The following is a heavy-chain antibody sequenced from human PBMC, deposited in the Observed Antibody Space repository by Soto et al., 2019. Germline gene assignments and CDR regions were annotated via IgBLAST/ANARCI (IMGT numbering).Heavy chain of an antibody. CDR2: IGGGGAGT. CDR3: ANRFVIVPAVLGRNYHYGMDV. D-gene: IGHD2-2*01. V-gene: IGHV3-23*01. CDR1: GFTFSKYG. Sequence: GGSLRLSCAASGFTFSKYGMSWVRQAPGKGLGWVSAIGGGGAGTSYSDSEKGRFTIFRDNSRNTVQMQMNSLRADDTAVYYCANRFVIVPAVLGRNYHYGMDVWGQGTTVTVSS. J-gene: IGHJ6*02.